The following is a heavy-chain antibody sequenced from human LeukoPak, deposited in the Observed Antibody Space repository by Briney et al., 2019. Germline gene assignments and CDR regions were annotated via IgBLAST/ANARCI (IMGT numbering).Heavy chain of an antibody. CDR1: GYTFTGYY. J-gene: IGHJ5*02. V-gene: IGHV1-2*02. D-gene: IGHD2-8*01. CDR3: ARTQYCTNGVCDNWFDP. Sequence: ASVKVSCKASGYTFTGYYMHWVRQAPGQGLEWMGWINPNSGGTNYAQKFQGRVTMTRDTPISTAYMELSRLRSDDTAVYYCARTQYCTNGVCDNWFDPWGQGTLVTVSS. CDR2: INPNSGGT.